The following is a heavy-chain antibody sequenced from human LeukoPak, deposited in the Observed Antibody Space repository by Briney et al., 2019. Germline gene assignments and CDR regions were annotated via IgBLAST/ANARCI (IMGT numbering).Heavy chain of an antibody. D-gene: IGHD2-8*01. J-gene: IGHJ4*02. Sequence: ASVTVSFKASVYTFTSYYMHWVRQAPGQRLEWMGIINPSGGSTSYAQKFQGRVTMTRDTSTSTVYMEPSSLRSEDTAVYYCARGLMVYARNSSPAYWGQGTLVTVSS. V-gene: IGHV1-46*01. CDR3: ARGLMVYARNSSPAY. CDR1: VYTFTSYY. CDR2: INPSGGST.